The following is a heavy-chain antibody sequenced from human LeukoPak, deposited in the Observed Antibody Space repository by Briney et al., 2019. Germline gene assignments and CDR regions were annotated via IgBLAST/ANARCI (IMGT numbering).Heavy chain of an antibody. CDR1: GGSISSYY. D-gene: IGHD6-13*01. Sequence: PSETLSLTCTVSGGSISSYYWSWIRQPPGKGLEWIGYIYYSGSTNYNPSLMSRVTISVDTSKNQFSLKLSSVTAADTAVYYCASGYSSSWGNNWFDPWGQGTLVTVSS. V-gene: IGHV4-59*01. CDR2: IYYSGST. J-gene: IGHJ5*02. CDR3: ASGYSSSWGNNWFDP.